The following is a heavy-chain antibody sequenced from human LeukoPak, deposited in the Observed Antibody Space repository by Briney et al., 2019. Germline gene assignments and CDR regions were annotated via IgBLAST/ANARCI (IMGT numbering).Heavy chain of an antibody. CDR1: GYTFSNYG. J-gene: IGHJ4*02. V-gene: IGHV1-18*01. Sequence: ASVKVSCKASGYTFSNYGISWVRLAPGQGLEWMGWIAVYNANTNYAQNLQDRVTMTTDTATSTAYMELRSLRSDDTAMYYCARDFAGLFDYWGQGTLVTVSS. CDR2: IAVYNANT. CDR3: ARDFAGLFDY. D-gene: IGHD2-21*01.